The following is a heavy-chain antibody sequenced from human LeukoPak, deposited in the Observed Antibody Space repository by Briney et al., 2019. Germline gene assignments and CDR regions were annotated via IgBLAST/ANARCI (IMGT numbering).Heavy chain of an antibody. CDR2: ISASGGST. D-gene: IGHD3-10*01. V-gene: IGHV3-23*01. Sequence: PGGSLSLSCAASGFTFSSYDMSWVRQAPGKGLEWVSAISASGGSTYYADPVKGRFAIARDNSKNTLYLQMNSLRAEDTAVYYCARTIIKVRGRIDYWGQGTLVTVSS. J-gene: IGHJ4*02. CDR1: GFTFSSYD. CDR3: ARTIIKVRGRIDY.